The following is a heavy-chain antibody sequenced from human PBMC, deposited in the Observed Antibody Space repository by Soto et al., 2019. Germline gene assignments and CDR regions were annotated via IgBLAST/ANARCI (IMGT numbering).Heavy chain of an antibody. CDR3: ASGTNGACLVY. CDR1: GFTFSDYY. CDR2: ISSRSSTI. D-gene: IGHD2-8*01. Sequence: QVQLVESGGGLVKPGGSLRLSCAASGFTFSDYYMRGIRQAPGKGLEWVSYISSRSSTIFYADSVKGRFTISRDNVKNSRYLQPNSLSAEDPTVYYCASGTNGACLVYWVKGILVTVSS. J-gene: IGHJ4*02. V-gene: IGHV3-11*01.